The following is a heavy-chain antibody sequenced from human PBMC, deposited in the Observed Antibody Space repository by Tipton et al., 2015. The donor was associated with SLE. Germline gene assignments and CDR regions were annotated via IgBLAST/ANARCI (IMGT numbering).Heavy chain of an antibody. Sequence: LRLSCAASGFTFSSYTMNWVRQAPGKGLEWIGSVYDSGITYYSPSLKSRVTISVDTSNNQFSLELSSVTAADTAVYYCALSMTAASGPFDYWGQGILVTVS. D-gene: IGHD6-13*01. CDR3: ALSMTAASGPFDY. J-gene: IGHJ4*02. V-gene: IGHV4-38-2*01. CDR2: VYDSGIT. CDR1: GFTFSSYT.